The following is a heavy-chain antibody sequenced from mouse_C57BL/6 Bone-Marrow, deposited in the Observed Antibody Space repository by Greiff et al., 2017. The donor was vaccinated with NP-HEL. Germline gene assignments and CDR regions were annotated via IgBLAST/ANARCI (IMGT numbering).Heavy chain of an antibody. V-gene: IGHV1-18*01. D-gene: IGHD4-1*01. CDR3: ARQSNWDWYFDV. CDR2: INPNNGGT. CDR1: DYN. J-gene: IGHJ1*03. Sequence: DYNMDWVKQSHGKSLEWIGDINPNNGGTIYNQKFKGKATLTVDKSSSTAYMELRSLTSEDTAVYYCARQSNWDWYFDVGGTGTTVTVSS.